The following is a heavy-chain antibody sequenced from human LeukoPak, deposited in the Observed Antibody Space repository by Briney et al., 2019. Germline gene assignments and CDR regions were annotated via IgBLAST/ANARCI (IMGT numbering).Heavy chain of an antibody. CDR1: GGSISDYY. Sequence: PSETLSLTCTFSGGSISDYYWSWIRQPPGKGLEWIGYIYYSGTTNYNPSLKSRVTISIDTSMNQFSLKVRSVTAADTAVYYCARGHPVAPHQPYYFDSWGQGTLVIVSS. V-gene: IGHV4-59*01. J-gene: IGHJ4*02. D-gene: IGHD2-2*01. CDR3: ARGHPVAPHQPYYFDS. CDR2: IYYSGTT.